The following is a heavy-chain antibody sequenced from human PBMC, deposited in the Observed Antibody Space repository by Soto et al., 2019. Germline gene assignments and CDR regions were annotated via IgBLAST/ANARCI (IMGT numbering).Heavy chain of an antibody. J-gene: IGHJ5*02. V-gene: IGHV4-34*01. CDR2: INHSGST. Sequence: SETLSLTCAVYGGSFSGYYWSCIRQPPGKGLEWIVEINHSGSTNYNPSLKSRVTISVDTSKNQFSLKLSSVTAADTAVYYCARLEGRITIFGVVIIGPRFDPWGQGTLVTVSS. CDR1: GGSFSGYY. D-gene: IGHD3-3*01. CDR3: ARLEGRITIFGVVIIGPRFDP.